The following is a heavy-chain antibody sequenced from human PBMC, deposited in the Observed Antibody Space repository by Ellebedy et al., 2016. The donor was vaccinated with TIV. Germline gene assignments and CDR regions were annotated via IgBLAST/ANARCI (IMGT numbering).Heavy chain of an antibody. Sequence: GGSLRLXCAASGFTFTTYGMNWVRQAPGKGLEWVSFITGSSANAIHYADSVRGRFTISRDNSKNTLYLQMNSLRVEDTAVYSCAREEQWLARSFDYWGQGTLVTVSS. CDR1: GFTFTTYG. CDR3: AREEQWLARSFDY. D-gene: IGHD6-19*01. V-gene: IGHV3-48*01. J-gene: IGHJ4*02. CDR2: ITGSSANAI.